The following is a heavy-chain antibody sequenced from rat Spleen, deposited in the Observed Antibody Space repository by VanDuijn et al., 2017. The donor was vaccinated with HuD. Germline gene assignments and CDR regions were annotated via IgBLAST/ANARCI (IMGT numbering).Heavy chain of an antibody. CDR3: ARANRESYAHFDY. Sequence: QVQLKESGPGLVQPSQTLSLTCTVSGFSLTSYHVSWVRQPPGKGLEWVGAMWSGGTTAYNSLLKSRLSITRDISKSQVFLKMNSLQTEDTATYYCARANRESYAHFDYWGQGVMVTVSS. V-gene: IGHV2-15*01. J-gene: IGHJ2*01. CDR2: MWSGGTT. D-gene: IGHD1-12*01. CDR1: GFSLTSYH.